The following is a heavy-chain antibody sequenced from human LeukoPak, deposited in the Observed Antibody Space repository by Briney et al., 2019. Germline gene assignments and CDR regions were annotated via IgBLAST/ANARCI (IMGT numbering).Heavy chain of an antibody. Sequence: GGSLRLSCAASGFTFSTYGLSWVRQAPGQGLEWVSVIGPSGGYTNYADSVKGRFTFSRDDSKNTLYLQMNSLRAEDTAVYYCAKASSRWYFDGWGQGTLVTVSS. CDR1: GFTFSTYG. V-gene: IGHV3-23*01. CDR3: AKASSRWYFDG. D-gene: IGHD6-13*01. J-gene: IGHJ4*02. CDR2: IGPSGGYT.